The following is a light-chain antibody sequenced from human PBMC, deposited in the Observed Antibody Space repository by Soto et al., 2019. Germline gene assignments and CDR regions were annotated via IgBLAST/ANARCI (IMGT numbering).Light chain of an antibody. CDR2: YVS. CDR3: QQHNHWPIT. J-gene: IGKJ5*01. CDR1: QSAGNF. Sequence: DIGITQYPATLSVSPGETASLSCRASQSAGNFLAWYQQKPGQAPRLLIYYVSTRATGIPARFSGSGSGTEFTLTISSLQSEDSAVYYCQQHNHWPITFRQGTRLEIK. V-gene: IGKV3D-15*01.